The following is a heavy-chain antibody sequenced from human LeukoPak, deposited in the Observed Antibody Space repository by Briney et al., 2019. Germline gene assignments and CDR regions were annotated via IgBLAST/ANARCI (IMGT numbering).Heavy chain of an antibody. D-gene: IGHD3-10*01. J-gene: IGHJ4*02. CDR1: GYTLTGYY. V-gene: IGHV1-2*02. Sequence: ASVKVSCKASGYTLTGYYKHWVRQAPGHGLEGMGWNNPNSGSTNYAQKFQGRVTMTRDTSISTAYMELNRLTSDGTAVYYCAREGFYGRELFPAFDYWGQGTLVTVSS. CDR3: AREGFYGRELFPAFDY. CDR2: NNPNSGST.